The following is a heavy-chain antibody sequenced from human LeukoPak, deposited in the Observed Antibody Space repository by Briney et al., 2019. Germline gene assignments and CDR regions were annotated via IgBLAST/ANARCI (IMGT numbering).Heavy chain of an antibody. D-gene: IGHD2-2*01. J-gene: IGHJ1*01. Sequence: GASVKVSCKASGYTFTSYDINWVRQATGQGLEWMGWMNPNSGNTGYAQKFQGRVTMTRNTSISTAYMELSSLRSEDTAVYYCARYCSSTSCQSRVFQHWGQGTLVTVSS. CDR2: MNPNSGNT. V-gene: IGHV1-8*01. CDR3: ARYCSSTSCQSRVFQH. CDR1: GYTFTSYD.